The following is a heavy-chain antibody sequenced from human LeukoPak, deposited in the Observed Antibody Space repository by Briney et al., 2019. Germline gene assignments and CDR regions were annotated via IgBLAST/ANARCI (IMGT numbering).Heavy chain of an antibody. CDR1: GFIVSNNY. Sequence: GGSLRLSCVASGFIVSNNYMSWVRQAPGMGLEWVSTIYRGGSSFYADSVKGRFTISRDNSKNTLYLQMDSLRAEDTAVYYCASDLSTWFDWGQGTQVTVSS. CDR3: ASDLSTWFD. J-gene: IGHJ4*02. V-gene: IGHV3-66*01. CDR2: IYRGGSS. D-gene: IGHD6-13*01.